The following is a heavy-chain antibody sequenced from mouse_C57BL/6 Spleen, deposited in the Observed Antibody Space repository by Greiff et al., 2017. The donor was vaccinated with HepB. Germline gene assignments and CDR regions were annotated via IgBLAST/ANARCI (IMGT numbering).Heavy chain of an antibody. CDR2: ISSGSSTI. Sequence: DVMLVESGGGLVKPGGSLKLSCAASGFTFSDYGMHWVRQAPEKGLEWVAYISSGSSTIYYADTVKGRFTISRDNAKNTLFLQMTSLRSEDTAMYYCARREFITTVVATPDYAMDYWGQGTSVTVSS. D-gene: IGHD1-1*01. J-gene: IGHJ4*01. V-gene: IGHV5-17*01. CDR1: GFTFSDYG. CDR3: ARREFITTVVATPDYAMDY.